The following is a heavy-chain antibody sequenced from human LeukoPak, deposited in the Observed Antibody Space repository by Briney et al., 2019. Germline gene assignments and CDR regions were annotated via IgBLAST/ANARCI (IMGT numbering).Heavy chain of an antibody. CDR1: GGSFSGYY. V-gene: IGHV4-34*01. CDR2: INHSGST. J-gene: IGHJ6*02. CDR3: AGLDYGDYYYYGMDV. Sequence: PSETLSLTCAVYGGSFSGYYWSLIRQPPGKGLEWIGEINHSGSTNYNPSLKSRVTISVDTSKNQFSLKLSSVTAADTAVYYCAGLDYGDYYYYGMDVWGQGTTVTVSS. D-gene: IGHD4-17*01.